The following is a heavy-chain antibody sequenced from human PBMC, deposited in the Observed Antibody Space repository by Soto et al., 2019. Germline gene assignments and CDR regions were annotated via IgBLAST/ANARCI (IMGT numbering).Heavy chain of an antibody. CDR2: ISGSTDYL. V-gene: IGHV3-11*05. Sequence: QVQLVASGGDLVKPGGSLRLSCAASGFTFTDYYMSWLRQAPGQGLQWLSYISGSTDYLNYADSVKGRFTISRDNAKNLLYLQMTSLRADDTAVYYCARDLGLSSSNYFDFWGQGTLVTVSS. CDR3: ARDLGLSSSNYFDF. CDR1: GFTFTDYY. J-gene: IGHJ4*02. D-gene: IGHD3-10*01.